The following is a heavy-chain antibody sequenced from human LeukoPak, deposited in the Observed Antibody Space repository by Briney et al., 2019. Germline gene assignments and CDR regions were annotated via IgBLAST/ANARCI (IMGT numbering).Heavy chain of an antibody. CDR2: TSYDGSTK. J-gene: IGHJ4*02. CDR3: AKDATLFGDQYFDY. CDR1: GFTFSSHG. Sequence: GGSLRLSCAASGFTFSSHGMHWVRQAPGKGLEWVAVTSYDGSTKYYADSAKGRFNVSRDNSKNTLYLQMNSLRVDDTAVYYCAKDATLFGDQYFDYWGQGTLVIVSS. D-gene: IGHD3-10*01. V-gene: IGHV3-30*18.